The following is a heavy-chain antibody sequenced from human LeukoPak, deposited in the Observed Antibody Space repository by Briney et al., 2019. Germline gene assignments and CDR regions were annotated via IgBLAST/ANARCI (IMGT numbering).Heavy chain of an antibody. CDR1: GGTFSSYA. CDR3: ARDRRLLPMVLDY. D-gene: IGHD1-26*01. J-gene: IGHJ4*02. CDR2: IIPIFGTA. V-gene: IGHV1-69*13. Sequence: SVKVSCKASGGTFSSYAISWVRQAPGQGLESMGGIIPIFGTANYAQKFQGRVTITADESTSTAYMELSSLRSEDTAVYYCARDRRLLPMVLDYWGQGTLVTVSS.